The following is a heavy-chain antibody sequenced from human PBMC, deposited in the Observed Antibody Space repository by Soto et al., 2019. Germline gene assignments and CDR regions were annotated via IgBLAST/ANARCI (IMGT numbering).Heavy chain of an antibody. CDR1: GGSISSSSYY. Sequence: SETLSLTCTVSGGSISSSSYYWGWIRQPPGRGLEWTGSIYYSGSTYYNPSLKSRVTISVDTSKKQFSLKLTSVTAADTAVYYCARGLSFSAYYYYMDVWGKGTTVTISS. CDR3: ARGLSFSAYYYYMDV. V-gene: IGHV4-39*01. J-gene: IGHJ6*03. CDR2: IYYSGST. D-gene: IGHD3-3*02.